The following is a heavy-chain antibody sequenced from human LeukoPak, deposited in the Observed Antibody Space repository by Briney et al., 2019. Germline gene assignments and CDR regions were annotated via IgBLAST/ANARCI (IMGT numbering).Heavy chain of an antibody. CDR1: GITLSNYG. CDR2: ISDSGGRT. J-gene: IGHJ4*02. Sequence: PGGSLRLSCAVSGITLSNYGMSWGRPAPGKGLEWVSGISDSGGRTKYADSVKGRFTISRDNSKNTLYLQMNSLRAEDTAVYFCAKRGVVIRVILVGFHKEAYYFDSWGQGALVTVSS. D-gene: IGHD3-22*01. CDR3: AKRGVVIRVILVGFHKEAYYFDS. V-gene: IGHV3-23*01.